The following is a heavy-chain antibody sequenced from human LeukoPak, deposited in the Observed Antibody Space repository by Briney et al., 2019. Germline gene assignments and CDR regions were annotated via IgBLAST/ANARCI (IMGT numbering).Heavy chain of an antibody. CDR2: IYYSGST. J-gene: IGHJ4*02. Sequence: PSETLSLTCTVYGGSISSYYWSWIRQPPGKGLEWIGYIYYSGSTNYNPSLKSRVTISVDTSKNQFSLKLSSVTAADTAVYYCAREREGDFDYWGQGTLVTVSS. D-gene: IGHD5-24*01. CDR3: AREREGDFDY. CDR1: GGSISSYY. V-gene: IGHV4-59*01.